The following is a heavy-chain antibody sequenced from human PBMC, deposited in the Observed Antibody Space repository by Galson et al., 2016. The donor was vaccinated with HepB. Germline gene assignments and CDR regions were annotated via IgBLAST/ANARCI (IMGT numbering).Heavy chain of an antibody. CDR3: ARGPTVTTDF. Sequence: TLSLTCNVSGGSITSNAYYWGWIRQPPGKGLEWIAYIYSGGSTHYNPPLRSRSFISVDTPKNQFSLNLNSVTAADTAVYYCARGPTVTTDFWGQGTLVTVSS. CDR1: GGSITSNAYY. CDR2: IYSGGST. V-gene: IGHV4-30-4*08. D-gene: IGHD4-17*01. J-gene: IGHJ4*02.